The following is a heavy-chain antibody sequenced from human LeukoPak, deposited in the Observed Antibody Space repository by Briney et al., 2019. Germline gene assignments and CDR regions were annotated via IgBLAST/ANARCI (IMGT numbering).Heavy chain of an antibody. D-gene: IGHD4/OR15-4a*01. CDR2: IYSGGST. J-gene: IGHJ4*02. CDR3: ARDLDYGT. Sequence: PGGSLRLSCAASGFTVSSNYMSWAGQAPGKGPEWVSVIYSGGSTYYADSVKGRFTISRDNSKNTLYLQMNSRRAEDTAVYYCARDLDYGTWGQGTLVTVSS. CDR1: GFTVSSNY. V-gene: IGHV3-53*01.